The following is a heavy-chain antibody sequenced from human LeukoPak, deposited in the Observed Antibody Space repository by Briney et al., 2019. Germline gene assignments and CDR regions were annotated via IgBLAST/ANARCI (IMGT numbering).Heavy chain of an antibody. CDR2: ISSSSSTI. CDR3: AKVGTMVRGVHFDY. V-gene: IGHV3-48*01. J-gene: IGHJ4*02. D-gene: IGHD3-10*01. CDR1: GFTFSSYS. Sequence: GGSLRLSCAASGFTFSSYSMNWVRQAPGKGLEWVSYISSSSSTIYYADSVKGRFTISRDNAKNSLYLQMNSLRAEDTAVYYCAKVGTMVRGVHFDYWGQGTLDTVSS.